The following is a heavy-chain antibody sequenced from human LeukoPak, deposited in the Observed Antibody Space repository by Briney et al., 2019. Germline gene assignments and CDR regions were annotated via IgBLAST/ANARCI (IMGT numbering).Heavy chain of an antibody. D-gene: IGHD6-13*01. CDR2: IRYDGSNK. Sequence: GGSLRLSCAASGFTFSSYGMHWVRQAPGKGLEWVAFIRYDGSNKYYADSVKGRFTISRDNSKNTLYLQMNSLRAEDTAVYYCASGIAAAGNFDYWGQGTLVTVSS. CDR1: GFTFSSYG. V-gene: IGHV3-30*02. J-gene: IGHJ4*02. CDR3: ASGIAAAGNFDY.